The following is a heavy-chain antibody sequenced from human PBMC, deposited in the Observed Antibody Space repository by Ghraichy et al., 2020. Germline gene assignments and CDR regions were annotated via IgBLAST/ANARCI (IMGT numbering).Heavy chain of an antibody. J-gene: IGHJ6*02. CDR1: GYTFTSYD. D-gene: IGHD2-2*01. V-gene: IGHV1-8*01. Sequence: ASVKVSCKASGYTFTSYDINWVRQATGQGLEWMGWMNPNSGNTGYAQKFQGRVTMTRNTSISTAYMELSSLRSEDTALYYCARGTLGYCSSTSCSGYYYYGMDVWGQGTTVTVSS. CDR3: ARGTLGYCSSTSCSGYYYYGMDV. CDR2: MNPNSGNT.